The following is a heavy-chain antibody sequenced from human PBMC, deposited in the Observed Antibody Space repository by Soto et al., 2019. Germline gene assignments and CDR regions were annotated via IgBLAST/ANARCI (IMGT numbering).Heavy chain of an antibody. CDR3: AREIVVVPAAKRQQLVNGWFDP. CDR2: IYYSGST. V-gene: IGHV4-59*01. CDR1: GGSISSYY. D-gene: IGHD2-2*01. J-gene: IGHJ5*02. Sequence: QVQLQESGPGLVKPSETLSLTCTVSGGSISSYYWSWIRQPPGKGLEWVGYIYYSGSTNYNPSLKSRVTISVDTSKNQFSLKLSSVTAADTAVYYCAREIVVVPAAKRQQLVNGWFDPWGQGTLVTVSS.